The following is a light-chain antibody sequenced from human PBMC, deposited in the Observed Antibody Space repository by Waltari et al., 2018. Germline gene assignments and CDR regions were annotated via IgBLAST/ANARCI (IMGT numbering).Light chain of an antibody. J-gene: IGLJ3*02. CDR3: QYYDNNKPVV. V-gene: IGLV6-57*01. CDR1: TGSIAGNY. Sequence: NCMLTQPHSVSDSPGKTVTISCTRSTGSIAGNYVQWYQQRPGTSPTTVLYENNQRPSGVPDRFSGSIDSSSNSVSVTISGLKTEDEADYYCQYYDNNKPVVFGGGTKLTVL. CDR2: ENN.